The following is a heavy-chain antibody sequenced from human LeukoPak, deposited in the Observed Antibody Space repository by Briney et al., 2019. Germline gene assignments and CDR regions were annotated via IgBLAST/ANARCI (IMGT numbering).Heavy chain of an antibody. J-gene: IGHJ6*02. CDR3: ARGEDYGGNSQYYYYYYGMDV. CDR1: GGSISSYY. CDR2: IYYSGST. D-gene: IGHD4-23*01. V-gene: IGHV4-59*01. Sequence: SETRSLTCTVSGGSISSYYWSWIRQPPGKGLDWIGYIYYSGSTNYNPSLKSRVTISVDTSKNQFSLKLSSVTAADTAVYYCARGEDYGGNSQYYYYYYGMDVWGQGTTVTVSS.